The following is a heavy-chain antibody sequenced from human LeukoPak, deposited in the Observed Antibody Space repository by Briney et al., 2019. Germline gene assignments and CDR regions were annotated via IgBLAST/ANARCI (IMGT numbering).Heavy chain of an antibody. D-gene: IGHD2-2*01. V-gene: IGHV4-34*01. CDR3: ARDPCSTINCPLRF. CDR2: INHSGRT. CDR1: GGSLSGSY. J-gene: IGHJ4*02. Sequence: SETLSLTCAVSGGSLSGSYCTWIRQSPGKGLEWIGEINHSGRTNYNPSLGRRASISVDTSKRQFSLALTFVTAADTAVYYCARDPCSTINCPLRFWGQGTLVTVSS.